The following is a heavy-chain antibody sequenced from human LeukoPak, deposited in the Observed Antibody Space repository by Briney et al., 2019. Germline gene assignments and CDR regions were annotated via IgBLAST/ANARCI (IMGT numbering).Heavy chain of an antibody. CDR1: GGSISSYY. D-gene: IGHD3-3*01. J-gene: IGHJ6*02. Sequence: SETLSHTCTVSGGSISSYYWSWIRQPPGKGLEWIGYIYYSGSTNYNPSLKSRVTISVDTSKNQFSLKLSSVTTADTAVYYCASGYDFWSGYYYYGMDVWGQGTTVTVSS. CDR3: ASGYDFWSGYYYYGMDV. CDR2: IYYSGST. V-gene: IGHV4-59*01.